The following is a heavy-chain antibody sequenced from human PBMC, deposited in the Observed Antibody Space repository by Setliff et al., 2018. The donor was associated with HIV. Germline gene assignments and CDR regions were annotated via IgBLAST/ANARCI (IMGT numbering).Heavy chain of an antibody. V-gene: IGHV4-31*03. CDR2: IYYSGSS. Sequence: SETLSLTCSASGGSISSGYYYWSWIRQHPGKGLEGIGYIYYSGSSYYNPSLKSRVTISVDTSKNQFSVKLSSVTAADTAVYYCARVLNPSDAFDIWGQGTMVTVSS. CDR1: GGSISSGYYY. J-gene: IGHJ3*02. CDR3: ARVLNPSDAFDI.